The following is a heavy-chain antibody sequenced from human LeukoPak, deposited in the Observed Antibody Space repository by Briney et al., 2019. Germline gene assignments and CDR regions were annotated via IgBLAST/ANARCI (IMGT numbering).Heavy chain of an antibody. D-gene: IGHD4-11*01. V-gene: IGHV4-34*01. Sequence: PSETLSLTCAVYGGSFSGYYWSWIRQPPGKGLEWIGEINHSGSTNYNPSLKSRVTISVDTSKNQFSLKLSSVTAADTAVYYCANLYSNYPSQNLVADYFDYWGQGTLVTVSS. CDR1: GGSFSGYY. CDR3: ANLYSNYPSQNLVADYFDY. J-gene: IGHJ4*02. CDR2: INHSGST.